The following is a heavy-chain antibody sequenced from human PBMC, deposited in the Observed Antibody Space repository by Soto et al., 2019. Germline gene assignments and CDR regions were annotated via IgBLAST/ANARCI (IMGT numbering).Heavy chain of an antibody. D-gene: IGHD1-26*01. CDR3: AIGRVVGGRNFVY. J-gene: IGHJ4*02. V-gene: IGHV4-61*01. CDR1: GGSVSSGSYY. Sequence: SETLSLTCSVSGGSVSSGSYYWNWIRQPPGKGLEWIGYIYHSGSTDYNSSLKSRVTISLDTSKNEFSLKLSSVTAADTAVYYCAIGRVVGGRNFVYWGPGTLVTVSS. CDR2: IYHSGST.